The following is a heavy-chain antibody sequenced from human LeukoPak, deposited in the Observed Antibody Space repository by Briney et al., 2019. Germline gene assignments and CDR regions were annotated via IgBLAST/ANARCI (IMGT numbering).Heavy chain of an antibody. CDR3: ARGYSSRLYNWLDP. Sequence: GGSLRLSCAASGFTFSSYGMHWVRQAPGKGLEWVAVISYDGSNKYYADSVKGRFTISRDNAKNTLYLQMNSLTAEDTAVYYCARGYSSRLYNWLDPWGQGTLVTVSS. V-gene: IGHV3-30*03. CDR1: GFTFSSYG. J-gene: IGHJ5*02. D-gene: IGHD6-13*01. CDR2: ISYDGSNK.